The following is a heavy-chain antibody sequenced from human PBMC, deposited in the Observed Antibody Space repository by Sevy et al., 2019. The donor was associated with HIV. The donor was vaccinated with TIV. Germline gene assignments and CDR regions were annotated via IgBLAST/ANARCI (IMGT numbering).Heavy chain of an antibody. CDR3: ARHSIAPRSWYFDL. CDR2: LYYRGRT. D-gene: IGHD6-6*01. CDR1: GGSISSYY. V-gene: IGHV4-59*01. Sequence: SKTLSLTCTVSGGSISSYYWSWIRQPPGKGLEWIGYLYYRGRTNYNPSLKSRVTISVDTSRNQFSLKLNSVTAADSAVYYCARHSIAPRSWYFDLWGRGTLVTVSS. J-gene: IGHJ2*01.